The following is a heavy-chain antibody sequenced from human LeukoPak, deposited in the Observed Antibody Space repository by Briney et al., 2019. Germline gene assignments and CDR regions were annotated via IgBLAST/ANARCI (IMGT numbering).Heavy chain of an antibody. V-gene: IGHV3-7*01. Sequence: GGSLRLSCAASGFTFVGYWMSWVRQAPGKGLEWVANIKGDGSEKYYLDSVKGRFTISRDNAKNSLYVQMNSLRVEDTAVYYCAREFTWGPIAVVGTGSHDAFDIWGQGTMVSVSS. J-gene: IGHJ3*02. CDR3: AREFTWGPIAVVGTGSHDAFDI. D-gene: IGHD6-19*01. CDR1: GFTFVGYW. CDR2: IKGDGSEK.